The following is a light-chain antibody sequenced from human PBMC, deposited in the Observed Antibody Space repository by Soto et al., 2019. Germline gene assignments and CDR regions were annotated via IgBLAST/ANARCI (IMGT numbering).Light chain of an antibody. CDR3: SSYTSSSTLDV. CDR1: SSDVGGYNY. V-gene: IGLV2-14*01. CDR2: DVS. Sequence: QSALTQPASVSGSPGQSITISCTGTSSDVGGYNYVSWYQQHPGKAPKLMIYDVSNRPSGVSNRVSGSKSDNTASLTISGLQAEDEADYYCSSYTSSSTLDVFGTGTKLTVL. J-gene: IGLJ1*01.